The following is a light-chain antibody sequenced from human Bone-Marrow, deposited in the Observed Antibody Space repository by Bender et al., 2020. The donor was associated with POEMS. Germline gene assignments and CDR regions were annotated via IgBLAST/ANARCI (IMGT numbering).Light chain of an antibody. CDR2: NDR. J-gene: IGLJ3*02. CDR3: QVSKV. V-gene: IGLV3-1*01. CDR1: KLGDRY. Sequence: SYELTQPPSVSVSPGQTASITCSGDKLGDRYVCWYHQKPGQAPVLVVYNDRDRPSGIPERFSGSNSGDTATLTISRVEVADEADYYCQVSKVFGGGTELTVL.